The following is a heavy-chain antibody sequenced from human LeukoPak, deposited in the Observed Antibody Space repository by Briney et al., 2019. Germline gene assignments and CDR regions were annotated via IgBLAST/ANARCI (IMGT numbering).Heavy chain of an antibody. D-gene: IGHD3-10*01. CDR3: AREWSGFGELPDY. CDR2: ISGSGGST. Sequence: PGGSLRLSCAASGFTFSSYAMSWVRQAPGRGLEWVSAISGSGGSTYYADSVKGRFTISRDNSKNTLYLQMNSLRAEDTAVYYCAREWSGFGELPDYWGQGTLVTVSS. V-gene: IGHV3-23*01. J-gene: IGHJ4*02. CDR1: GFTFSSYA.